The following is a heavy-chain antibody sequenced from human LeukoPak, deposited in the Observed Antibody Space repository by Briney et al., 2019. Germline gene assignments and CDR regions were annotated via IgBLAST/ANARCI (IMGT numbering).Heavy chain of an antibody. CDR3: ASHIAARAYYFDY. CDR2: INHSGST. CDR1: GGSFSGYY. Sequence: TSETLSLTRAVYGGSFSGYYWSWIRQPPGKGLEWIGEINHSGSTSYNPSLKSRVTISVDTSKNQFSLKLSSVTAADTAVYYCASHIAARAYYFDYWGQGTLVTVSS. J-gene: IGHJ4*02. V-gene: IGHV4-34*01. D-gene: IGHD6-6*01.